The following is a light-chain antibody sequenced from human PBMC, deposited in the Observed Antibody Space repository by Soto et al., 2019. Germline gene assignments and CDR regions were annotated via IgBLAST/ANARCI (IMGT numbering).Light chain of an antibody. CDR1: QNINNY. Sequence: IQMTQSPSSLSPSAGYRVTITLVTSQNINNYLNWYQQKPGKAPKLLIYGASSLQTGVPSRFSGSGSGTDFTLTISSLQPEDFATYYCQQSSSPLWGTCGQGTKVDIK. CDR3: QQSSSPLWGT. J-gene: IGKJ1*01. CDR2: GAS. V-gene: IGKV1-39*01.